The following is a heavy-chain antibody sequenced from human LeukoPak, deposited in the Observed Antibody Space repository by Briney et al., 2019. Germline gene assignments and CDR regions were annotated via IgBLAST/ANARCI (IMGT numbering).Heavy chain of an antibody. CDR3: TTGGGGYCSGGSCYYLDY. CDR2: IKSKTDGGTT. J-gene: IGHJ4*02. CDR1: GFTFSNAW. D-gene: IGHD2-15*01. Sequence: GGSLRLSCAASGFTFSNAWMSWVRQAPGKGLEWVGRIKSKTDGGTTDYAAPVKGRFAISRDDSKNTLYLQMNSLKTEDTAVYYCTTGGGGYCSGGSCYYLDYWGQGTLVTVSS. V-gene: IGHV3-15*01.